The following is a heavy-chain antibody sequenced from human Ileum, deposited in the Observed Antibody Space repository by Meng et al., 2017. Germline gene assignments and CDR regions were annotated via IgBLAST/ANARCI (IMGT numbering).Heavy chain of an antibody. J-gene: IGHJ4*02. D-gene: IGHD6-19*01. CDR3: AKHGGWHFDS. CDR2: IYHLGYI. V-gene: IGHV4-4*02. CDR1: GGSISSDNW. Sequence: SETLSLTCAVSGGSISSDNWWSWVRQPPGKGLEWIGEIYHLGYINYNPSLKSRVTISIDKSENLLSLNLNSVTAADTAIYYCAKHGGWHFDSWGQGILVTVSS.